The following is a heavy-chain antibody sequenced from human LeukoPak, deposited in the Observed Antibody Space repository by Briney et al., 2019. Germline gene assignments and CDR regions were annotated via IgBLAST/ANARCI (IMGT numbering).Heavy chain of an antibody. CDR2: IYYSGST. Sequence: PSETLSLTCTVSGSSISSYYWSWIRQPPGKGLEWIGSIYYSGSTYYNPSLKSRVTISVDTSKNQFSLKLSSVTAADTAVYYCARSPMLSGWSYFDYWGQGTLVTVSS. J-gene: IGHJ4*02. CDR1: GSSISSYY. CDR3: ARSPMLSGWSYFDY. V-gene: IGHV4-59*08. D-gene: IGHD6-19*01.